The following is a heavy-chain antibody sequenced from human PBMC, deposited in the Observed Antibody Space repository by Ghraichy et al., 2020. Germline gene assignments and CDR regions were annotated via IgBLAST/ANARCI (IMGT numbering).Heavy chain of an antibody. Sequence: GESLNISCKGSGYSFTSYWIGWVRQMPGKGLEWMGIIYPGDSDTRYSPSFQGQVTISADKSISTAYLQWSSLKASDTAMYYCARHGVVVPAADMPYEYNWFDPWGQGTLVTVSS. D-gene: IGHD2-2*01. V-gene: IGHV5-51*01. CDR3: ARHGVVVPAADMPYEYNWFDP. CDR1: GYSFTSYW. J-gene: IGHJ5*02. CDR2: IYPGDSDT.